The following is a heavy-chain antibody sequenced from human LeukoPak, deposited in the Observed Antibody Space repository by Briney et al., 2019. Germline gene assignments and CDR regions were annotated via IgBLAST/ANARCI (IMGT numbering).Heavy chain of an antibody. D-gene: IGHD3-10*01. V-gene: IGHV4-4*07. J-gene: IGHJ5*02. CDR2: IYTSGST. Sequence: PSETLSLTCTVSGGSISSYYWSWIRQPAGKGLEWIGRIYTSGSTNYNPSLKSRVTISVDTSKNQFSLNLISVTAADTAVYYCARGPTPVRGDRTKWFDPWGQGTLVTVSS. CDR3: ARGPTPVRGDRTKWFDP. CDR1: GGSISSYY.